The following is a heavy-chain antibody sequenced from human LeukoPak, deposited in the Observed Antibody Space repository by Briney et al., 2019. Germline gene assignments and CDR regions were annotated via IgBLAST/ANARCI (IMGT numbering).Heavy chain of an antibody. J-gene: IGHJ4*02. V-gene: IGHV4-30-4*08. CDR3: AREEVVVPAAIHY. D-gene: IGHD2-2*02. CDR1: GGSISSGDYY. Sequence: SETLSLTCTVSGGSISSGDYYWSWIRQPPGKGLEWIGYIYNSGSTYYNPSLKSRVAISVDTSKNQFSLKLSSVTAADTAVYYCAREEVVVPAAIHYWGQGTLVTVSS. CDR2: IYNSGST.